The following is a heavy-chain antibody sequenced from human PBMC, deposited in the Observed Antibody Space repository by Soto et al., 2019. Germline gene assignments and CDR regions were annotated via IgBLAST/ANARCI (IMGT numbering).Heavy chain of an antibody. CDR3: TRAPSWWYFDL. Sequence: QVQLVQSGAEEKKPGASVKVSCKASGYTFTSYAMHWVRQAPGQRLEWMGWINAGNGNTKYSQKFQGRVTITRDTSTSITYMELSSLRCEDTAVYFCTRAPSWWYFDLWGRGTLVTVSS. CDR2: INAGNGNT. V-gene: IGHV1-3*05. CDR1: GYTFTSYA. J-gene: IGHJ2*01.